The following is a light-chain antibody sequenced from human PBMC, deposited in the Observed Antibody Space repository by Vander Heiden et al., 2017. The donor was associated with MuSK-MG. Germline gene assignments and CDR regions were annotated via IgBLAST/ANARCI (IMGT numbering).Light chain of an antibody. CDR2: EDN. Sequence: NFMLTQPHSVSESPGKTVTISCTRSSGSIASNYVQWYQQRPGSAPTTVIYEDNQRPSGVPDRFSGSIDSSSNSASLTISGLKTEDEADYYCQSYDSSTLNVCGSGTKVNVL. CDR1: SGSIASNY. J-gene: IGLJ6*01. CDR3: QSYDSSTLNV. V-gene: IGLV6-57*03.